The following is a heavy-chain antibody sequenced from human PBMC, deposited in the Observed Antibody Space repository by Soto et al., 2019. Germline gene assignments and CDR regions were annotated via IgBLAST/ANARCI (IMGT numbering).Heavy chain of an antibody. Sequence: QLQLQESGPGLVKPSETLSLTCTVSSAPVSSSTYTWGWIRQPPGKGLEWIGSIYYSGSTYYNPSLNSRVAVSAGASQIPFSRQVTSVTAADTAGYYCARLHGYCISSSCHGHSATDVGGQGTTVTVAS. V-gene: IGHV4-39*01. J-gene: IGHJ6*02. D-gene: IGHD2-2*01. CDR1: SAPVSSSTYT. CDR2: IYYSGST. CDR3: ARLHGYCISSSCHGHSATDV.